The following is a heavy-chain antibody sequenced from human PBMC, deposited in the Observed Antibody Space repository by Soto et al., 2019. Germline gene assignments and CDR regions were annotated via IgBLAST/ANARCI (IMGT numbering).Heavy chain of an antibody. Sequence: QLQLQESGSGLVKPSQTLSLTCAVSGGSISSGGYSWSWIRQPPGKGLEWIGYIYHSGSTYYNPSLKSRVTLSVDRSKNQFSLKLSSVTAADTAVYYCAREGCSSTSCYFDYWGQGTLVTVSS. CDR1: GGSISSGGYS. CDR2: IYHSGST. D-gene: IGHD2-2*01. V-gene: IGHV4-30-2*01. CDR3: AREGCSSTSCYFDY. J-gene: IGHJ4*02.